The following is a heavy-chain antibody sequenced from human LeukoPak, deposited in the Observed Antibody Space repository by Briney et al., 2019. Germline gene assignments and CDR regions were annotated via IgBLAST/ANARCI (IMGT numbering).Heavy chain of an antibody. V-gene: IGHV3-33*01. CDR1: GFTFSSYG. J-gene: IGHJ4*02. D-gene: IGHD5/OR15-5a*01. CDR2: IWYDGSNK. CDR3: ARDVYPKTYDY. Sequence: GGSLRLSCAASGFTFSSYGMHWVRQAPGKGLEWVAVIWYDGSNKYYAGSVKGRFTISRDNSKNTLYLQMNSLRAEDTAVYYCARDVYPKTYDYWGQGTLVTVSS.